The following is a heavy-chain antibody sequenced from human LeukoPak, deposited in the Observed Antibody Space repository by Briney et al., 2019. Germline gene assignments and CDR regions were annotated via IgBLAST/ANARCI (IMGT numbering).Heavy chain of an antibody. D-gene: IGHD2-2*01. CDR1: GYTFTSYY. CDR2: INPSGGST. J-gene: IGHJ4*02. CDR3: ARERETGIVVVPAAIDY. V-gene: IGHV1-46*01. Sequence: ASVKASCKASGYTFTSYYMHWVRQVPGQGLEWMGIINPSGGSTNYAQKFQGRVTITADKSTSTAYMELSSLRSEDTAVYYCARERETGIVVVPAAIDYWGQGTLVTVSS.